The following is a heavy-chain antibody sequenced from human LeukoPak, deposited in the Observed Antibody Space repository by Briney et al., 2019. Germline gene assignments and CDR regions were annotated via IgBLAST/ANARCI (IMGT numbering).Heavy chain of an antibody. D-gene: IGHD1-26*01. Sequence: SETLSLTCAVYGGSFSGYYWSWIRQPPGKGLEWIGEINHSGSTNYNPSLKSRVTISLDTSNNQFSLKLRSVTAADTAVYYCARGLSGSYQIDYWGQGTLVTVSS. CDR3: ARGLSGSYQIDY. J-gene: IGHJ4*02. CDR1: GGSFSGYY. CDR2: INHSGST. V-gene: IGHV4-34*01.